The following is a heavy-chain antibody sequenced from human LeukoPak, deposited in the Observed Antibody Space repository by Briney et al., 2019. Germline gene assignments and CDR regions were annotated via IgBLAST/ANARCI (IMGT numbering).Heavy chain of an antibody. D-gene: IGHD5-18*01. Sequence: SETLSLTCAVYGGSFSGYYWSWIRQPPGKGLEWIGEINHSGSTNYNPSLKSRVTISVDTSKNQFSLKLSSVTAADTAVYYCARVPPRGYSYGSGAFDIWGQGTMVTVSS. CDR3: ARVPPRGYSYGSGAFDI. V-gene: IGHV4-34*01. J-gene: IGHJ3*02. CDR1: GGSFSGYY. CDR2: INHSGST.